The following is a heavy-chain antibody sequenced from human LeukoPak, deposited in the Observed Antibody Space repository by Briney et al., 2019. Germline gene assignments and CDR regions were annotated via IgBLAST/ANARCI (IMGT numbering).Heavy chain of an antibody. D-gene: IGHD3-10*01. Sequence: PGGSLRLSCAASGLTFSNHAMGWVRQAQGKGLEWISEISGSGGSTYYADSVKGRFTISRDNSKNTLYLQMNSLRAEDTAVYYCTRELFDFDYWGQGTLVTVSS. CDR1: GLTFSNHA. J-gene: IGHJ4*02. V-gene: IGHV3-23*01. CDR3: TRELFDFDY. CDR2: ISGSGGST.